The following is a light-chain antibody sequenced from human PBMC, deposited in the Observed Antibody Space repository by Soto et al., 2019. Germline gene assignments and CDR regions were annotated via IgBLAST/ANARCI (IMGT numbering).Light chain of an antibody. CDR1: GGDLGNYDL. J-gene: IGLJ3*02. CDR2: EVN. V-gene: IGLV2-23*02. CDR3: CSYAGNGAWV. Sequence: QSALTQPASVSGSPGQSITISCAGSGGDLGNYDLLSWYQQIPGKAPKLIIFEVNRRPSGVSDRFSGSKSGNTASLTISGLQAEDEADFFCCSYAGNGAWVFGGGTKVTVL.